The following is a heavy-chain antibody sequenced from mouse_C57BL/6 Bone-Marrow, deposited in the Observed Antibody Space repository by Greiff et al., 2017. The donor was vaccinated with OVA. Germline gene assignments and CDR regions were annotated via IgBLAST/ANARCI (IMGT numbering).Heavy chain of an antibody. CDR3: ARGTTYYGSSYWYFDV. J-gene: IGHJ1*03. D-gene: IGHD1-1*01. V-gene: IGHV1-81*01. CDR2: IYPRSGNT. CDR1: GYTFTSYG. Sequence: QVQLQQSGAEPARPGASVKLSCKASGYTFTSYGISWVKQRTGQGLEWIGEIYPRSGNTYYNEKFKGKATLTADKSSSTAYMELRSLTSEDSAVYFCARGTTYYGSSYWYFDVWGTGTTVTVSS.